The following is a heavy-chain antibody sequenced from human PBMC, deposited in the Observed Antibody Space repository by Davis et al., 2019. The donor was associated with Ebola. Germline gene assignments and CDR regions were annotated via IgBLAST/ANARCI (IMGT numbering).Heavy chain of an antibody. CDR2: INWNGGST. J-gene: IGHJ5*02. CDR3: ARVNAVTGYSRFDP. CDR1: GFTFDDYA. Sequence: GESLKISCTASGFTFDDYAMTWVRQAPGKGLEWVSRINWNGGSTGYADSVKGRFTISRDNAKNSLSLRMNSLRAEDTALYHCARVNAVTGYSRFDPWGQGTLVTVS. V-gene: IGHV3-20*01. D-gene: IGHD3-9*01.